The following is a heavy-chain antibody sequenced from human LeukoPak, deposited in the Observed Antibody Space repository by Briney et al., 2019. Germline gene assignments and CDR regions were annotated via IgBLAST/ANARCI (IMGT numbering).Heavy chain of an antibody. CDR3: ARDQDDSSGWYVGVGY. CDR2: ISGSGGTT. J-gene: IGHJ4*02. V-gene: IGHV3-23*01. CDR1: GFTFTNYG. D-gene: IGHD6-19*01. Sequence: GGTLRLSCAASGFTFTNYGMSWVRQAPGKGLEWVSDISGSGGTTYYADSVKGRFTISRDNSKNTLYLQMNSLRAEDTAVYYCARDQDDSSGWYVGVGYWGQGTLVTVSS.